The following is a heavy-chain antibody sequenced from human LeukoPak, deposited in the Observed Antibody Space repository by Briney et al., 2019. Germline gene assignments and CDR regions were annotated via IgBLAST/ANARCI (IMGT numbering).Heavy chain of an antibody. CDR2: MNPNSGNT. J-gene: IGHJ6*02. D-gene: IGHD2-2*01. Sequence: ASVTVSCKASGYTFTSYDINWVRQATGQGLEWMGWMNPNSGNTGYAQKFQGRVTMTRNTSISTAYMELSSLRSEDTAVYYCARGEVPATAILLSGMDVWGQGTTVTVSS. V-gene: IGHV1-8*01. CDR3: ARGEVPATAILLSGMDV. CDR1: GYTFTSYD.